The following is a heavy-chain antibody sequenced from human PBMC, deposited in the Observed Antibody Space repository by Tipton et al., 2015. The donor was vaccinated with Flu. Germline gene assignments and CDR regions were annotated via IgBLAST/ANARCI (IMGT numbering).Heavy chain of an antibody. Sequence: TLSLTCTVSGDSLRRDYFWGWIRQAPGKGLEWIGNIHYSGSPHYNPSLKSRVTISVDTSKNQFSLRLTSVTAADTAVYCCARRDYSNYVSEPKNWFDPWGQGALVTVSS. D-gene: IGHD4-11*01. J-gene: IGHJ5*02. V-gene: IGHV4-38-2*02. CDR1: GDSLRRDYF. CDR3: ARRDYSNYVSEPKNWFDP. CDR2: IHYSGSP.